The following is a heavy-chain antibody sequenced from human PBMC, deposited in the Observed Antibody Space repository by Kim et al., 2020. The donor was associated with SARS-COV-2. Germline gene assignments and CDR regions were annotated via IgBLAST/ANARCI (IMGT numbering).Heavy chain of an antibody. J-gene: IGHJ5*02. V-gene: IGHV4-39*01. CDR2: VYYSGDT. D-gene: IGHD1-1*01. CDR3: AVRTGSYYNWFDP. CDR1: GGSVTNNTRY. Sequence: SETLSLTCRVSGGSVTNNTRYWAWIRQPPGKGLEWIASVYYSGDTYDNPSLRIRVTISGDTSKNQFSLKMKAVTAADTGVFFCAVRTGSYYNWFDPWGQGTLVTVSS.